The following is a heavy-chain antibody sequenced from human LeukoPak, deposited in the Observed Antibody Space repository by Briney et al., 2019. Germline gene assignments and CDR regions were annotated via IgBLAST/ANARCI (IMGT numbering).Heavy chain of an antibody. CDR3: AKGGNYAPLDY. D-gene: IGHD1-7*01. CDR2: ISTSGGDT. V-gene: IGHV3-23*01. J-gene: IGHJ4*02. Sequence: GGSLRLSCAASGFTFTDSAMTWVRQAPGIGLRWVSAISTSGGDTIYPASVKDRFTISRDNPKNTLYLQMNSLRADDTAIYYCAKGGNYAPLDYWGQGTLVTVSS. CDR1: GFTFTDSA.